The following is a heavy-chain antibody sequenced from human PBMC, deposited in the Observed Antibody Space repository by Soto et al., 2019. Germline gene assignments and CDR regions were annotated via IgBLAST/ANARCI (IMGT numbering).Heavy chain of an antibody. V-gene: IGHV4-4*02. J-gene: IGHJ4*02. CDR1: GGSFTSNNW. CDR2: IYRTGST. CDR3: ASRDPGTSVDY. Sequence: KASETLSLTCAVSGGSFTSNNWWTWVRQPPGQGLEWIGEIYRTGSTNYNPSLKSRVTISLDKSENQFSLNVTSLTAADTAVYYCASRDPGTSVDYWGQGTLVTVSS. D-gene: IGHD1-7*01.